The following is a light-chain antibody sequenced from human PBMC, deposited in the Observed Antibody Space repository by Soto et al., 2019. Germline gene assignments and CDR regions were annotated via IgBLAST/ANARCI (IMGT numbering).Light chain of an antibody. V-gene: IGKV3-11*01. CDR1: QSVGTY. J-gene: IGKJ4*01. CDR2: DAS. Sequence: EIVLTQSPATLSLSPGERATLSCRASQSVGTYLAWYQQRPAQAPRLLIYDASNRATGIPARFSGSGSGTDFTLTISTLEPEDFEVYYCQQRSTWPLTFGGGTKVEIK. CDR3: QQRSTWPLT.